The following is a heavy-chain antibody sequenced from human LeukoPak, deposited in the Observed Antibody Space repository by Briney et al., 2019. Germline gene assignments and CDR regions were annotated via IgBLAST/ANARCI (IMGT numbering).Heavy chain of an antibody. CDR1: GGSISSRNW. D-gene: IGHD4-17*01. CDR3: ARASHDYGDYSHFDY. V-gene: IGHV4-4*02. CDR2: IYHSGST. J-gene: IGHJ4*02. Sequence: SETLSLTCAVSGGSISSRNWWSWVRQPPGKGLEWIGEIYHSGSTNYNSSLKTQVTISVDKSKNQFSLKLSSVTAADTAVYYCARASHDYGDYSHFDYWGQGTLVTVSS.